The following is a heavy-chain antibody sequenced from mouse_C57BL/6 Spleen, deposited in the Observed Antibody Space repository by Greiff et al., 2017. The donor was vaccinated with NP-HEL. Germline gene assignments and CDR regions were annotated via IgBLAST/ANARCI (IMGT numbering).Heavy chain of an antibody. CDR2: IYPGDGDT. J-gene: IGHJ3*01. Sequence: QVQLQQSGPELVKPGASVKISCKASGYAFSSSWMNWVKQRPGKGLEWIGRIYPGDGDTNYNGKFKGKATLTADKSSSTAYMQLSSLTAEDSAVYFCAREGGAYWGQGTLVTVSA. V-gene: IGHV1-82*01. CDR1: GYAFSSSW. CDR3: AREGGAY.